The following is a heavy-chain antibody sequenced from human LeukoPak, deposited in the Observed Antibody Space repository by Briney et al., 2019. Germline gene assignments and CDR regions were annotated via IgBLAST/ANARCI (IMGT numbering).Heavy chain of an antibody. J-gene: IGHJ4*02. CDR2: IYYSGST. Sequence: PSETLSLTCTVSGGSISSYYWSWIRQPPGKGLEWIGYIYYSGSTNYNPSPKSRVTISVDTSKNQFSLKLSSVTAADTAVYYCAREPRVWGSYRPSYYFDYWGQGTLVTVSS. CDR1: GGSISSYY. CDR3: AREPRVWGSYRPSYYFDY. D-gene: IGHD3-16*02. V-gene: IGHV4-59*01.